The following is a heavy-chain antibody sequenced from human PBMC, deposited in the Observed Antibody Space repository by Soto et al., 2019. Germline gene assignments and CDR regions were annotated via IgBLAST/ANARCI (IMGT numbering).Heavy chain of an antibody. Sequence: QVQLVESGGGVVQPGRSLRLSCGASGFTFSGYGMHWVRQAPGKGLEWVAVISYDGSNKYYADSVKGRFTISRDNSKDTLFLQMNSLRAEDTARYYCAKGKSAAAWNMDVWGQGTTVTVSS. CDR3: AKGKSAAAWNMDV. CDR1: GFTFSGYG. D-gene: IGHD6-25*01. J-gene: IGHJ6*02. CDR2: ISYDGSNK. V-gene: IGHV3-30*18.